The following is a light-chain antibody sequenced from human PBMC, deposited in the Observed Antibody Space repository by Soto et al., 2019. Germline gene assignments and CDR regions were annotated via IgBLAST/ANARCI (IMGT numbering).Light chain of an antibody. V-gene: IGKV1-5*01. CDR3: QQYNGYSTWT. Sequence: DIQMTQSPSTLSASVEDRVTIACRASQSISRWLAWYQQKPGKAPKVLIWDASSLHSGVPSRFSGSGYGTEFTLPISSLQPDDFGTYFCQQYNGYSTWTFGQGTKVEIK. J-gene: IGKJ1*01. CDR2: DAS. CDR1: QSISRW.